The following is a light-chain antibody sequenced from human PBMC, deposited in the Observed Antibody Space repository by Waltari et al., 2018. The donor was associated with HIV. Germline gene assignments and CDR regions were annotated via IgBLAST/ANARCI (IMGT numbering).Light chain of an antibody. CDR2: NTN. CDR1: NSDIGGNP. V-gene: IGLV1-44*01. CDR3: AAWGDSLNGPV. Sequence: QSVLTQPPPASATPGQRVTIPCSGTNSDIGGNPVNWYQQLPATAPKPLIYNTNQRSSGVPDRFSGSKSGASASLAISGLQSEDEAEYYCAAWGDSLNGPVFGGGTRVTVL. J-gene: IGLJ2*01.